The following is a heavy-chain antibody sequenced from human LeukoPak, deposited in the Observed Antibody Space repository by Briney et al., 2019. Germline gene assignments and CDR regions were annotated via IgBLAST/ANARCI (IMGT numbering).Heavy chain of an antibody. CDR3: GRAGPVTKDHFMDV. J-gene: IGHJ6*03. Sequence: GESLRLSCAASGLTCSSYWMSWVRQAPGKGLEWVANIKQDGSEKYYVDSVKGRFTISRDNAKNSLFLQMNSLSAEDTAVDYCGRAGPVTKDHFMDVWGKGTTVTVSS. CDR1: GLTCSSYW. CDR2: IKQDGSEK. D-gene: IGHD2-2*01. V-gene: IGHV3-7*01.